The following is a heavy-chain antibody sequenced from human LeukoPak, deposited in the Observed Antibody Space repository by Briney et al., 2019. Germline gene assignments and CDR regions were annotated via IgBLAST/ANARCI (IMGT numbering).Heavy chain of an antibody. CDR3: AREKGDYGDYGPHDY. Sequence: SETLSLTCTVSGYSISSGYYWGWIRQPPGKGLEWIGSIYHSGSTYYNPSLKSRVTISVDTSKNQFSLKLSSVTAADTAAYYCAREKGDYGDYGPHDYWGQGTLVTVSS. CDR1: GYSISSGYY. D-gene: IGHD4-17*01. CDR2: IYHSGST. J-gene: IGHJ4*02. V-gene: IGHV4-38-2*02.